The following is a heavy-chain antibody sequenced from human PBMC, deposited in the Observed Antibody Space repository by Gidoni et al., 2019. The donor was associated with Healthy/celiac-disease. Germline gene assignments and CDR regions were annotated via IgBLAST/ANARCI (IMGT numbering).Heavy chain of an antibody. Sequence: QLQLQESGPGLVKPSETLSLTCTVSGGSISSSSYYWGWIRQPPGKGLEWIGSIYYSGSTYHNPSLKSRVTISVDTSKNQFSLKLSSVTAADTAVYYCATLTAVQYYDSSGYQIKEPLAFDIWGQGTMVTVSS. CDR1: GGSISSSSYY. J-gene: IGHJ3*02. CDR2: IYYSGST. D-gene: IGHD3-22*01. CDR3: ATLTAVQYYDSSGYQIKEPLAFDI. V-gene: IGHV4-39*01.